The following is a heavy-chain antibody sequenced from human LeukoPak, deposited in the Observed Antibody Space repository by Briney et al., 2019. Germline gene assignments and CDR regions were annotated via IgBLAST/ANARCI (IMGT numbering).Heavy chain of an antibody. V-gene: IGHV4-61*02. CDR3: ARDREEYSSSSEMSSWFDP. J-gene: IGHJ5*02. D-gene: IGHD6-6*01. Sequence: NPSETLSLTCTVSGGSISSGSYYWSWIRQPAGKGLEWIGRIYTSGSTNYNPSLKSRVTISVDTSKNQFSLKLSSVTAADTAVYYCARDREEYSSSSEMSSWFDPWGQGTLVTVSS. CDR2: IYTSGST. CDR1: GGSISSGSYY.